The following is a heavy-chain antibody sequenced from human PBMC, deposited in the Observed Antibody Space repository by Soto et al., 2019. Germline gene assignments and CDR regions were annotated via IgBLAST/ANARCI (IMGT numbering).Heavy chain of an antibody. Sequence: QVQLVESGGGVVQPGRSLRLSCAASGFTFSSYAMHWVRQAPGKGLEWVAVISYDGSNQYYADSVKGRFTISRDNSKNTLYLQMNSLRAEDTAVYYCARSAMVTGYFDYWGQGTLVTVSS. V-gene: IGHV3-30-3*01. J-gene: IGHJ4*02. D-gene: IGHD5-18*01. CDR3: ARSAMVTGYFDY. CDR2: ISYDGSNQ. CDR1: GFTFSSYA.